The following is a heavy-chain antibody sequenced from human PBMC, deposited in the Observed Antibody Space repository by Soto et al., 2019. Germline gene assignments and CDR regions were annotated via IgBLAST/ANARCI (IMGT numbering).Heavy chain of an antibody. CDR1: GYTFTSYG. Sequence: ASVKVTCKASGYTFTSYGIIWVRQAPGQGLEWMGWISAYNGNTNYAQKLQGRVTMTTDTSTSTAYMELRSLRSDDTAVYYCASGIAVADFVYWGQGTLVTVSS. V-gene: IGHV1-18*04. CDR2: ISAYNGNT. CDR3: ASGIAVADFVY. J-gene: IGHJ4*02. D-gene: IGHD6-19*01.